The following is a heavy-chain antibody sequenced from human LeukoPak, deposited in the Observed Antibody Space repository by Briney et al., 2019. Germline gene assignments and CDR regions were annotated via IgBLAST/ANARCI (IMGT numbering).Heavy chain of an antibody. CDR1: GFTFSSYA. D-gene: IGHD3-10*01. Sequence: LPGGSLRLSCAASGFTFSSYAMSWVRQAPGKGLEWVSAISGSGGSTYYADSVKGRFTISRDNSKNTLYLQMNSLRAEDTAVYYCAKGFGGTPTLDYWGQGTLVTVSS. CDR3: AKGFGGTPTLDY. J-gene: IGHJ4*02. CDR2: ISGSGGST. V-gene: IGHV3-23*01.